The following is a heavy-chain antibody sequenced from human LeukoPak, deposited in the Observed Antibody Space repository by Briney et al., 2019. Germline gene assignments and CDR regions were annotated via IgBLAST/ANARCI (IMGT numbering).Heavy chain of an antibody. D-gene: IGHD2-2*01. Sequence: SETLSLTCTVSGGSISSYYWSWIRQPAGKGLEWIGRIYTSGSTNYNPSLKSRVTMSVDTSKNQFSLKLSSVTAADTAVYYCARRRGYCSSTSCYPDAFDIWGQGTMVTVSS. CDR2: IYTSGST. V-gene: IGHV4-4*07. CDR1: GGSISSYY. J-gene: IGHJ3*02. CDR3: ARRRGYCSSTSCYPDAFDI.